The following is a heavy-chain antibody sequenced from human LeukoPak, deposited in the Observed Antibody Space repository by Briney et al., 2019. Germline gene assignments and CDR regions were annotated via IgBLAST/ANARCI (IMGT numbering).Heavy chain of an antibody. CDR1: GFIFSSYG. CDR2: ISYDGSNK. CDR3: AKDLPPGYIVVVPAAMDV. Sequence: GGSLRLSCAASGFIFSSYGMHWVRQAPGKGLEWVAVISYDGSNKYYADSVKGRFTISRDNSKNTLYLQMNSLRAEDTAVYYCAKDLPPGYIVVVPAAMDVWGQGTTVTVSS. V-gene: IGHV3-30*18. J-gene: IGHJ6*02. D-gene: IGHD2-2*01.